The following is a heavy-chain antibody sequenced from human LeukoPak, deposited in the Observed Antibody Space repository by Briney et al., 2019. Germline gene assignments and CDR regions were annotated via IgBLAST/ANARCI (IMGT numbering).Heavy chain of an antibody. Sequence: ASVKVSCKASGGTFSSYAISWVRQAPGQGLEWMGGIIPIFGTANYAQKFQGRVTITTDESTSTAYMELSSLRSEDTAVYYCARDDLFVGVPNDAFDIWSQGTMVTVSS. CDR3: ARDDLFVGVPNDAFDI. J-gene: IGHJ3*02. V-gene: IGHV1-69*05. CDR2: IIPIFGTA. CDR1: GGTFSSYA. D-gene: IGHD1-26*01.